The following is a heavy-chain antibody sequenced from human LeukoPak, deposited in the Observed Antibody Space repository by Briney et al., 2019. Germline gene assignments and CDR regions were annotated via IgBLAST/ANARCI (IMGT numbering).Heavy chain of an antibody. V-gene: IGHV4-30-4*01. D-gene: IGHD4-11*01. J-gene: IGHJ6*02. CDR1: GGSISSGDFY. Sequence: PSETLSLTCTVSGGSISSGDFYWSWIRQPPEKGLEYIGYIYHSGIPFYNPSLRSRVTVSIDTSRNQFSLKLSSVTAADTAVYYCARDRSTVDYYGLDVWGQGTTVIVSS. CDR3: ARDRSTVDYYGLDV. CDR2: IYHSGIP.